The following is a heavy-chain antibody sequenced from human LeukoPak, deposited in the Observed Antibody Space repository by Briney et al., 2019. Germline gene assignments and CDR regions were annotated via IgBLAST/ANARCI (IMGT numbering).Heavy chain of an antibody. CDR2: ISASGGTT. Sequence: GGSLRLSCAASGLTFSSFAMSWVRQAPGKGLEWVSAISASGGTTYTADSVRGRFTISRDNSKNTLYLQVNSPRVEDTAVYYCAKDRDGGTNTRAKGFDYWGQGTLVTVSS. CDR1: GLTFSSFA. D-gene: IGHD1-7*01. CDR3: AKDRDGGTNTRAKGFDY. J-gene: IGHJ4*02. V-gene: IGHV3-23*01.